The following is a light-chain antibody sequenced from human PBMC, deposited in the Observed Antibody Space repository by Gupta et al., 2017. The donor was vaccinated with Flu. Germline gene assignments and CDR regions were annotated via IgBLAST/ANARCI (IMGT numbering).Light chain of an antibody. Sequence: VGDRVTITCRASQSISSWLAWYQQKPGKAPNLLIYKTSSLQNGVPARFSGSGSGTEFTLTISSLQPDDVATYYCQQYSGSPTFGGGTKVEFK. CDR3: QQYSGSPT. CDR2: KTS. V-gene: IGKV1-5*03. CDR1: QSISSW. J-gene: IGKJ4*01.